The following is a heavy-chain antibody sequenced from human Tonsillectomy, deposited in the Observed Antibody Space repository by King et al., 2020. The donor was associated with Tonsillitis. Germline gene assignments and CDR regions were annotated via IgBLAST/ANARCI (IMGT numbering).Heavy chain of an antibody. Sequence: VQLQQWGAGLLKPSETLSLTCAVYGGSFSGYDWNWIRQPPGKGLEWSGEINHGGSTNYNPALKSRVTISVDTSKNQFSWKLNSVTAADTAVYYCARRLGYFDTSAYHFDYWGQGTLVTVSS. J-gene: IGHJ4*02. V-gene: IGHV4-34*01. D-gene: IGHD3-22*01. CDR3: ARRLGYFDTSAYHFDY. CDR2: INHGGST. CDR1: GGSFSGYD.